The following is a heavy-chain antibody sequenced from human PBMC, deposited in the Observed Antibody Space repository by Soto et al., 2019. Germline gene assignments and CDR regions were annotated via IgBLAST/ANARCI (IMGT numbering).Heavy chain of an antibody. D-gene: IGHD2-15*01. V-gene: IGHV3-11*01. J-gene: IGHJ4*02. CDR1: GFTFSDYY. Sequence: QVQLVESGGGLVKPGGSLRLSCAASGFTFSDYYMSWIRQAPGKGLEWVSYISSSGSTIYYADSVKGRFTISRDKAKNSLYLQMHSPRAEHTAEDYCARDSPTHRKVSAKVGAATGWENYFDYWGQGTLVTVSS. CDR3: ARDSPTHRKVSAKVGAATGWENYFDY. CDR2: ISSSGSTI.